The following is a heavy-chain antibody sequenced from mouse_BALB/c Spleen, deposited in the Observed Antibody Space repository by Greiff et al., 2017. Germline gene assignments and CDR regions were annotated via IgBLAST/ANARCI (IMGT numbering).Heavy chain of an antibody. CDR3: ARGYGGPSYWYFDG. V-gene: IGHV1-67*01. CDR2: ISIYYDNT. J-gene: IGHJ1*01. CDR1: GYTFTDYA. Sequence: VKLMESGPELVRPGESVKISCKGSGYTFTDYAMHWVKQSHAKSLEWIGVISIYYDNTNYNQKFKGKATMTVDKSSSTAYMELARLTSEDSAIYYCARGYGGPSYWYFDGWGAGTTVTVSA. D-gene: IGHD2-14*01.